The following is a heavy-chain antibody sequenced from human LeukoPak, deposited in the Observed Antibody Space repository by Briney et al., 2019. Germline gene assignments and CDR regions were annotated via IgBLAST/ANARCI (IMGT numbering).Heavy chain of an antibody. J-gene: IGHJ4*02. CDR3: ARGTNGPDY. Sequence: PGGSLRLSCAASGLTFSTYAMSWVRQAPVKGLEWVSAISGSGSSTSYADSVKGRFTISRDNSKNALDLQMNTLRAEDTAVYYCARGTNGPDYWGQGTLVTVSS. D-gene: IGHD2-8*01. V-gene: IGHV3-23*01. CDR1: GLTFSTYA. CDR2: ISGSGSST.